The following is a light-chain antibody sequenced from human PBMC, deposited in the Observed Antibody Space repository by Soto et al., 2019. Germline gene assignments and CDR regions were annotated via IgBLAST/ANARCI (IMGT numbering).Light chain of an antibody. CDR2: GTS. J-gene: IGKJ4*01. CDR1: QSISNDH. CDR3: QYYGSSVT. Sequence: EIVVTQSPGTLSLSPGERATLSCRASQSISNDHLAWYQQKPGQAPRLLIYGTSNRATGGIADRFSGSWSGTDFTLTISRLEPEDFAVYYCQYYGSSVTFAGGTKVDIK. V-gene: IGKV3-20*01.